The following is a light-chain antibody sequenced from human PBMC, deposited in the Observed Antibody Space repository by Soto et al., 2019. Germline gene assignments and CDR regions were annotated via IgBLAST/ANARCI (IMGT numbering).Light chain of an antibody. CDR1: QSVSSSY. CDR2: HAS. J-gene: IGKJ1*01. Sequence: EIVLTQSPGTLSLSPGERATLSCRASQSVSSSYLAWYQQKPGQAPRLLIYHASTRATGIPARFSGSGSGTEFTLTISSLQSEDFAVYHCQHYKTWPPPWTFGQGTKVDIK. V-gene: IGKV3-15*01. CDR3: QHYKTWPPPWT.